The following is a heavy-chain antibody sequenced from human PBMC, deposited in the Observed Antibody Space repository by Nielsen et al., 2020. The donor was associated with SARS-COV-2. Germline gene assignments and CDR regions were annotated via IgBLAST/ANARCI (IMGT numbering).Heavy chain of an antibody. CDR2: ISSSSSYI. D-gene: IGHD3-10*01. CDR3: ARDLLSNLGYGSGSFDY. V-gene: IGHV3-21*01. J-gene: IGHJ4*02. Sequence: GESLKISCAASGFTFSSYSMNWVRQAPGKGLEWVSSISSSSSYIYYADSVKGRFTIPRDNAKNSLYLQMNSLRAEDTAVYYCARDLLSNLGYGSGSFDYWGQGTLVTVSS. CDR1: GFTFSSYS.